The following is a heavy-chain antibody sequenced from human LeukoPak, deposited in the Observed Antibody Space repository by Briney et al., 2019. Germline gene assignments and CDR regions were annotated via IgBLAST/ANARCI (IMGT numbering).Heavy chain of an antibody. CDR1: GGSISSGGYY. CDR3: ASSNILRYFDWLGAFDI. J-gene: IGHJ3*02. Sequence: NPSQTLSLTCTVSGGSISSGGYYWSWIRQHPGKGLEWIGYIYYSGSTYYNPSLKSRVTISVDTSKNQFSLKLSSVTAVDTAVYYCASSNILRYFDWLGAFDIWGQGTMVTVSS. CDR2: IYYSGST. V-gene: IGHV4-31*03. D-gene: IGHD3-9*01.